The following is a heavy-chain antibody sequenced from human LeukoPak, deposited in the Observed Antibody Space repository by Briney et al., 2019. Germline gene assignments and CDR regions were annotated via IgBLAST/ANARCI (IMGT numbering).Heavy chain of an antibody. Sequence: GGSLRLSCAASGFTFSSYGMHWVRQAPGKGLEWVAVISYDGSNKYYADSVKGRFTISRDNSKNTLYLQMNSLRAEDTAVYYCAKSILPMIVVAPFDYWGQGTLVTVSS. CDR1: GFTFSSYG. J-gene: IGHJ4*02. CDR3: AKSILPMIVVAPFDY. D-gene: IGHD3-22*01. CDR2: ISYDGSNK. V-gene: IGHV3-30*18.